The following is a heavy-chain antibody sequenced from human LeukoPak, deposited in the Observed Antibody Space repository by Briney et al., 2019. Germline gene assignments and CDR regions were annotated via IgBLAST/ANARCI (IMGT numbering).Heavy chain of an antibody. J-gene: IGHJ5*02. CDR3: AKEPFLNRYDGSVKWFDP. Sequence: PGGSLRLSCAASGFTFSSYAMSWVRQAPGKGLEWVSAISGSGGSTYYADSEKGRFTISRDNSKNTLYLQMNSLRAEDTAVYYCAKEPFLNRYDGSVKWFDPWGQGTLVTVSS. V-gene: IGHV3-23*01. CDR2: ISGSGGST. CDR1: GFTFSSYA. D-gene: IGHD3-22*01.